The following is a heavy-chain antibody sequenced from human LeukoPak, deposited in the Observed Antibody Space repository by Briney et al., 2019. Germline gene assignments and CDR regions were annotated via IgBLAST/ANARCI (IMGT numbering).Heavy chain of an antibody. V-gene: IGHV1-69*05. Sequence: SVKVSCKASGGTFSSYAISWVRQAPGQGLEWMGRIIPIFGTANYAQKFQGRVTITTDESTSTPYMELSSLRSEDTAVYYCARDPGTRVVTPGVIWFDPWGQGTLVTVSS. CDR2: IIPIFGTA. J-gene: IGHJ5*02. CDR1: GGTFSSYA. D-gene: IGHD4-23*01. CDR3: ARDPGTRVVTPGVIWFDP.